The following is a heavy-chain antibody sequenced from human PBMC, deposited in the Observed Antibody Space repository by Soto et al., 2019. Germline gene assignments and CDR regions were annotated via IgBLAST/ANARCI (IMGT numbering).Heavy chain of an antibody. D-gene: IGHD3-3*02. J-gene: IGHJ6*02. CDR3: ARFSTLGKDSGVDV. Sequence: QVQLQESGPGLVKPSETLSLTCSVSSGSISSSDYYWSLIRQPPGKGLEWIGYINYSGRTYYKPPLKSRLCMSIDTSKNQFSLRLTSVTVADTAVYFCARFSTLGKDSGVDVWGQGTTVTVSS. CDR2: INYSGRT. V-gene: IGHV4-30-4*01. CDR1: SGSISSSDYY.